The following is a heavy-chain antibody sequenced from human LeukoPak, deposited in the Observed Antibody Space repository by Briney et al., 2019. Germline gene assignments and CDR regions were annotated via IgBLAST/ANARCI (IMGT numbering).Heavy chain of an antibody. CDR1: GYTFTSYY. D-gene: IGHD1-26*01. CDR2: INPSGGST. CDR3: ASPLGWDREGGDY. Sequence: GASVKVSCKASGYTFTSYYMHWVRQAPGQGLEWMGIINPSGGSTSYAQKFQGRVTMTRDTSTSTVYMERSSLRSEDTAVYYCASPLGWDREGGDYWGQGTLVTVSS. V-gene: IGHV1-46*01. J-gene: IGHJ4*02.